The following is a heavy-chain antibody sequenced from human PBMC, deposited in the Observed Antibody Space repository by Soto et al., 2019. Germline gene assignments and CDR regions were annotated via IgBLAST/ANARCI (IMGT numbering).Heavy chain of an antibody. CDR3: AVGKASAGKIDT. CDR1: CGSISTSSFH. CDR2: INHSGST. V-gene: IGHV4-39*07. Sequence: SETLSLTCTVSCGSISTSSFHWSWIRQPPGKGLEWIGEINHSGSTNYNPSLKSRVTISVDTSKNQFSLKLSSVTAADTVVYYCAVGKASAGKIDTWGQGTLVTVSS. J-gene: IGHJ5*02. D-gene: IGHD6-13*01.